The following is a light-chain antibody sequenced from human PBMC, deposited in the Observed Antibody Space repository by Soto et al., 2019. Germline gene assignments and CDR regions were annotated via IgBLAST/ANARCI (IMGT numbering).Light chain of an antibody. J-gene: IGKJ2*01. CDR3: QQYNEYPYT. Sequence: DIQMTQSRSILSASVGDRVSITCRASQSISTYLAWYQQKPGRAPQALIYRASSLESGVPSRFSGSGSGTGFTLTISSLLPDDFATYYCQQYNEYPYTFGQGTKREIK. CDR2: RAS. CDR1: QSISTY. V-gene: IGKV1-5*03.